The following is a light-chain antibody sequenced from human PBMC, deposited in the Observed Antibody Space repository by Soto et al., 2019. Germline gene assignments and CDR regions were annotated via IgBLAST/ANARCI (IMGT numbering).Light chain of an antibody. J-gene: IGKJ4*01. Sequence: DIQMTQSPSTLSASVGDRVSITCRASQSIRRWLAWYQQKPGKAPKLLINDVSSLESGVPSRFSGSESGTEFTLTITSLQPDDFATYYCQQYSAYPLTFGGGTKVEIK. CDR3: QQYSAYPLT. CDR1: QSIRRW. V-gene: IGKV1-5*01. CDR2: DVS.